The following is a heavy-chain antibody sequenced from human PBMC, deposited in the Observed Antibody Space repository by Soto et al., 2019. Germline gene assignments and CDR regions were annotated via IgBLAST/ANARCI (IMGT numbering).Heavy chain of an antibody. J-gene: IGHJ4*02. D-gene: IGHD6-13*01. Sequence: QVQLVESGGAVVQPGRSLRLSCAASGFTFSSYGMHWVRQAPGKGLERVAVISYDGSNKYYADSVKGRFTISRDNSKNTVYLQMNSLRAEDTAVYYCAKAPGVAAAGPPFDYWGQGTLVTASS. V-gene: IGHV3-30*18. CDR1: GFTFSSYG. CDR2: ISYDGSNK. CDR3: AKAPGVAAAGPPFDY.